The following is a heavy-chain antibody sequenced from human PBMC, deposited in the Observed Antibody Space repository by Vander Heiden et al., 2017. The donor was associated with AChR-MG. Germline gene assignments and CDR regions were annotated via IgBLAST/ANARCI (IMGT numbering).Heavy chain of an antibody. J-gene: IGHJ6*03. CDR1: GFTFGDFA. CDR3: ARGGAYCIGSSCYAGAEYMDV. CDR2: IRSKAYSGTT. V-gene: IGHV3-49*04. Sequence: DVQLVESGGGLVQPGRSLRLSCTASGFTFGDFAMSWVRQASGKGLEWVAFIRSKAYSGTTEYAVSVKGRFTISRDDSKTTAYLQMNSLKTEDTAVYFCARGGAYCIGSSCYAGAEYMDVWGKGTTVTVSS. D-gene: IGHD2-2*01.